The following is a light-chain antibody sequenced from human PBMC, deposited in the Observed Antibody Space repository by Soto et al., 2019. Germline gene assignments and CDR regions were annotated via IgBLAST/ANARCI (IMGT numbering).Light chain of an antibody. CDR1: QSVTNY. J-gene: IGKJ4*01. CDR2: DTS. Sequence: EIFLTQSPDTLSLSPGERATLSCRASQSVTNYIAWYQQRPGQAPGLLIHDTSSRATGIPDRFSGTGSATDFTLTISRLEPEDFAVYYCQQYGTSPPLTFGGGTKVDIK. CDR3: QQYGTSPPLT. V-gene: IGKV3-20*01.